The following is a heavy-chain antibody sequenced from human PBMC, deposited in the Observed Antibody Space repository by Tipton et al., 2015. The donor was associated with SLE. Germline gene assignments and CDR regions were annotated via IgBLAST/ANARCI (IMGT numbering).Heavy chain of an antibody. CDR1: GGSISSGSYY. J-gene: IGHJ4*02. Sequence: TLSLTCTVSGGSISSGSYYWNWIRQPAGKGLEWIGRIYTSGSTNYNPSLKSRVTISVDTSKNQFSLKLSSVTAADTAVYYCARDSSSWYYYFDYWGQGTLVPVSS. CDR2: IYTSGST. CDR3: ARDSSSWYYYFDY. D-gene: IGHD6-13*01. V-gene: IGHV4-61*02.